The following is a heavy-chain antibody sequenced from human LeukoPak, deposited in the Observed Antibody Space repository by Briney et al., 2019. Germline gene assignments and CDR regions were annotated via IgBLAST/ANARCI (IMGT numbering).Heavy chain of an antibody. CDR2: ISSSSSTI. CDR3: ASRSGSGWYFGY. Sequence: PGGSLRLSCAASGFTFSSYSMNWVRQAPGKGLEWVSYISSSSSTIYYADSVKGRFTISRDNAKNSLYLQMNILRAEDTAVYYCASRSGSGWYFGYWGQGTLVTVSS. V-gene: IGHV3-48*01. D-gene: IGHD6-19*01. CDR1: GFTFSSYS. J-gene: IGHJ4*02.